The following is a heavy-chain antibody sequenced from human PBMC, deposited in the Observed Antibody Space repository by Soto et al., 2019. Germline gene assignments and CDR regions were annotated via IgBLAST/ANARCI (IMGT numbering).Heavy chain of an antibody. J-gene: IGHJ4*02. CDR3: AREVNGERNFDY. CDR1: GFTFSNYA. V-gene: IGHV3-30-3*01. Sequence: GGSLRLSCAASGFTFSNYAMHWVRQAPGKGLEWVAIISYDGSNKYYADSVKGRFTISRDNSKNTLNLQMNSLRTEDTAVYHCAREVNGERNFDYWGQGTLVTVSS. D-gene: IGHD1-1*01. CDR2: ISYDGSNK.